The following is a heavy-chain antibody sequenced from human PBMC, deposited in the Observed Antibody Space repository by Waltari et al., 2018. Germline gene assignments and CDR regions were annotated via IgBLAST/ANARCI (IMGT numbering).Heavy chain of an antibody. Sequence: QAELQQSGPGRVKPCQTHSLTCPISRDRVSGVSAPRYWHRQSPSRGLEWLGRIYYRSKWYNDYAVSVKSRITINPDTSKNQFSLQLNSVIPEDTAVYYCARAGSGSYPDYWGQGTLVTVSS. CDR3: ARAGSGSYPDY. J-gene: IGHJ4*02. D-gene: IGHD3-10*01. CDR2: IYYRSKWYN. V-gene: IGHV6-1*01. CDR1: RDRVSGVSAP.